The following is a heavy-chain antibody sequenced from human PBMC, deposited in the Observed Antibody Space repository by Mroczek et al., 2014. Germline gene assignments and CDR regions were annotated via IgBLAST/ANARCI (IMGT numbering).Heavy chain of an antibody. D-gene: IGHD6-19*01. CDR2: IYYSGST. V-gene: IGHV4-39*01. J-gene: IGHJ3*02. CDR3: ASEQWLVLGKGDAFDI. CDR1: GGSISSSSYY. Sequence: QVQLQQWGPGLVKPSETLSLTCTVSGGSISSSSYYWGWIRQPPGKGLEWIGSIYYSGSTYYNPSLKSRVTISVDTSKNQFSLKLSSVTAADTAVYYCASEQWLVLGKGDAFDIVGPRDNGHRLF.